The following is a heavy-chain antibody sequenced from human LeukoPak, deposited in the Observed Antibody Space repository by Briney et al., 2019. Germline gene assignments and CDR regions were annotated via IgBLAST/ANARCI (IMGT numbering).Heavy chain of an antibody. CDR2: ISYSGANS. CDR1: GFTFSGSA. D-gene: IGHD3-16*02. V-gene: IGHV3-23*01. J-gene: IGHJ3*01. Sequence: GRSLRLSCAASGFTFSGSAMSWVCQGPREGLERVSLISYSGANSYYTDSVRGRFTISRDNSKDTLFLQMNSLRAEDTAIYYCARDMQLSTWGLGTMVTVSS. CDR3: ARDMQLST.